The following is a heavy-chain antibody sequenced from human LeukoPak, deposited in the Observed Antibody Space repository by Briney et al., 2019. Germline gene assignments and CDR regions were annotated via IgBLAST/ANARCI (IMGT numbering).Heavy chain of an antibody. D-gene: IGHD5-12*01. J-gene: IGHJ5*02. CDR3: ARGIVATSYYTNWFDP. CDR2: IYRSGST. V-gene: IGHV4-4*02. CDR1: GGSISSSYW. Sequence: SGTLSLTCAVSGGSISSSYWWSWVRQPPGKGLEWIGEIYRSGSTNYNPSLKSRVTISVDKSNNQFSLKLSSVTAADTAVYYCARGIVATSYYTNWFDPWGQGTLVTVSS.